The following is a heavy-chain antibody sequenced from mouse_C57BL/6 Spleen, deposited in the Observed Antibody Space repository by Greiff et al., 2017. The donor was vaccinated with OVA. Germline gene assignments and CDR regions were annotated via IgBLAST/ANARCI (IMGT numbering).Heavy chain of an antibody. J-gene: IGHJ2*01. CDR3: TYSNNFDY. Sequence: QVQLQQSGAELVRPGASVTLSCKASGYTFTDYEMHWVKQTPVHGLEWIGALDPATGGTAYNQKFTGKAKLTADKSSSTAYMELRSLTSEDSGVYYCTYSNNFDYWGQGTTLTVSS. CDR2: LDPATGGT. V-gene: IGHV1-15*01. D-gene: IGHD2-5*01. CDR1: GYTFTDYE.